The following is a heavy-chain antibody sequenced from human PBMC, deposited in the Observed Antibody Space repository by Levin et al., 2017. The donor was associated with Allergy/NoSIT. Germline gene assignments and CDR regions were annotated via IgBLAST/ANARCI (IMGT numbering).Heavy chain of an antibody. V-gene: IGHV1-2*02. CDR3: ARDLVLLWFGATGAFDI. J-gene: IGHJ3*02. D-gene: IGHD3-10*01. Sequence: ASVKVSCKASGYTFTGYYMHWVRQAPGQGLEWMGWINPNSGGTNYAQKFQGRVTMTRDTSISTAYMELSRLRSDDTAVYYCARDLVLLWFGATGAFDIWGQGTMVTVSS. CDR1: GYTFTGYY. CDR2: INPNSGGT.